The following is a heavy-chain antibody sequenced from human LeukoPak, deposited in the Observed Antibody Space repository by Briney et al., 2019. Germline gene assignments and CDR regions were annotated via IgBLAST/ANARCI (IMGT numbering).Heavy chain of an antibody. CDR1: GFTFSIYG. J-gene: IGHJ4*02. D-gene: IGHD3-22*01. CDR3: AKAQSSGYYHPYFDY. Sequence: GRSLRLSCAASGFTFSIYGMHWVRQAPGKGLEWVAVIWYDGSNKYYADSVKGRFTISRDNSKNTLYLQMNSLRAEDTAVYYCAKAQSSGYYHPYFDYWGQGTLVTVSS. CDR2: IWYDGSNK. V-gene: IGHV3-33*06.